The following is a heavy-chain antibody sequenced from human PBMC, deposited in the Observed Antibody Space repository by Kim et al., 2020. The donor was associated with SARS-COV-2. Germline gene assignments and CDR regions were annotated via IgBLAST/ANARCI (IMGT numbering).Heavy chain of an antibody. V-gene: IGHV4-4*07. Sequence: YNPSLESRVDMSVDTPKNQFSLRLTSVSAADTAVYYCAREGDWNYANWFDPWGQGALVTVSS. J-gene: IGHJ5*02. D-gene: IGHD1-7*01. CDR3: AREGDWNYANWFDP.